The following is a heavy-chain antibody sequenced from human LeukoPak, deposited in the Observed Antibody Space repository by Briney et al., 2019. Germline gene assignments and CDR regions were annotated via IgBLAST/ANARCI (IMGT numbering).Heavy chain of an antibody. Sequence: GASVKVSCKASGYTFTDYYMHWVRQAPGQGLEWMGWINPKSGGTNYAQNFQGRVTMTRDTSISTAYMELSSLRSDDTAVYYCARENQYYNYWGQGTLVTVSS. CDR2: INPKSGGT. CDR3: ARENQYYNY. CDR1: GYTFTDYY. D-gene: IGHD3-10*01. J-gene: IGHJ4*02. V-gene: IGHV1-2*02.